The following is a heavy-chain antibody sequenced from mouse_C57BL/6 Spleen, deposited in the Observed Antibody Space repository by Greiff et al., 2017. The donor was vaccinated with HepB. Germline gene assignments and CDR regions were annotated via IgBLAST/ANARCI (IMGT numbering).Heavy chain of an antibody. V-gene: IGHV1-52*01. CDR2: IDPSDSET. Sequence: VQLQQSGAELVRPGSSVKLSCKASGYTFTSYWMHWVKQRPIQGLEWIGNIDPSDSETHYNQKFKDKATLTVDKSSSTAYMQLSSLTSEDSAVYYCARYGYGYAMDYWGQGTSVTVSS. D-gene: IGHD1-2*01. J-gene: IGHJ4*01. CDR3: ARYGYGYAMDY. CDR1: GYTFTSYW.